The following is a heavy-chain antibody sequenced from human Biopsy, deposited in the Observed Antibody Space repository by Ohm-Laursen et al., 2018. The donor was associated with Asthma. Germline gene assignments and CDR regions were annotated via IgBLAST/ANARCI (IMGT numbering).Heavy chain of an antibody. CDR1: GGSMSSSSYY. J-gene: IGHJ4*02. CDR2: ISYTGSA. Sequence: SETLSLTCTVSGGSMSSSSYYWGWIRQPPGKGLEWMGSISYTGSAYHNPSLKSQFTISVNPSKYHFSLKLSSATAADTAVYYCARHWDWGSFFDYWGQGTPVTVSS. CDR3: ARHWDWGSFFDY. V-gene: IGHV4-39*01. D-gene: IGHD7-27*01.